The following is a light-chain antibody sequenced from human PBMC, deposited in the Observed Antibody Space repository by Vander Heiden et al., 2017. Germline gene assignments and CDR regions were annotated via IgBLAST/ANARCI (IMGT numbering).Light chain of an antibody. V-gene: IGLV2-14*03. CDR3: SSYASSDIWV. J-gene: IGLJ3*02. CDR1: SSDVGGYNF. CDR2: DVS. Sequence: QSALTQPASVSGSPGQSITIPCTGTSSDVGGYNFVYWYQQHPGKAPKLLIYDVSYRPAGVSNRFSASKSGNTASLTISGLQAEDEGDYHCSSYASSDIWVFGGGTKVTVL.